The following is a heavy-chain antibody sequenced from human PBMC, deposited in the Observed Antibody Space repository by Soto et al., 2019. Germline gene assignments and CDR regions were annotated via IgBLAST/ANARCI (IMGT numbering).Heavy chain of an antibody. Sequence: QITLKESGPTLVKPTQTLTLTCTFSGFSLSTRGVGVAWIRQPPGKALEWLALIFWDDDKWYSPSLKSRLTITADTSKNQVVLTMTTMDPVDTATYYCAHRPRGYAYYFDFWGQGTLVTVSS. D-gene: IGHD5-12*01. CDR3: AHRPRGYAYYFDF. CDR1: GFSLSTRGVG. J-gene: IGHJ4*02. V-gene: IGHV2-5*02. CDR2: IFWDDDK.